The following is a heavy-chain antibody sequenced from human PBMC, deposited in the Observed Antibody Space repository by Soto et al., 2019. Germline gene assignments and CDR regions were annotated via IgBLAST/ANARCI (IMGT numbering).Heavy chain of an antibody. J-gene: IGHJ6*01. V-gene: IGHV1-2*02. D-gene: IGHD1-26*01. Sequence: ASLKVSCKASGYTFTGYYMHWVRQAPGQGLEWMGWINPNSGGTNYAQKFQGRVTMTRDTSISTAYMELSRLRSDDTAVYYCARDLVYLLVGAPYGMGVWGQGTTVTVS. CDR3: ARDLVYLLVGAPYGMGV. CDR2: INPNSGGT. CDR1: GYTFTGYY.